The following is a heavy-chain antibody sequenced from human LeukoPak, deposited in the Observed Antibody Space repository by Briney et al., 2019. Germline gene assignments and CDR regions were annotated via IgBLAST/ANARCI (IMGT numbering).Heavy chain of an antibody. V-gene: IGHV3-48*01. CDR1: GFTFSSYS. D-gene: IGHD6-25*01. J-gene: IGHJ4*02. CDR3: AREAGYFDY. CDR2: ISSSSTI. Sequence: GGSLRLSCAASGFTFSSYSMNWVRQAPGKGLEWVSYISSSSTIYYADSVKGRFTISRDNAKNSLYLQMNSLRAEDTAVYYCAREAGYFDYWGQGTLVTVSS.